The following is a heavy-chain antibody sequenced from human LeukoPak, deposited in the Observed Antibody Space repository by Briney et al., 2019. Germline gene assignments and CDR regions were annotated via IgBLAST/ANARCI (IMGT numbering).Heavy chain of an antibody. CDR2: ISGSGGST. CDR3: AKDIVVVVAATSVDWFDP. V-gene: IGHV3-23*01. Sequence: GGSLRLSCAASGFTFNTYAMSWVRQAPGKVLEWVSAISGSGGSTYYADSVKGRFTISRDNSKNTLYLQMNSLRAEDTAVYYCAKDIVVVVAATSVDWFDPWGQGTLVTVSS. D-gene: IGHD2-15*01. J-gene: IGHJ5*02. CDR1: GFTFNTYA.